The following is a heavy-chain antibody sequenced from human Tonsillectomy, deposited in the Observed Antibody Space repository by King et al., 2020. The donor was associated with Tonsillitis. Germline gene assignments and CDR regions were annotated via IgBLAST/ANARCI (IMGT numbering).Heavy chain of an antibody. Sequence: VQLVESGGGLVQPGGSLRLSCAASGFTFSSYSMNWVRQAPGKGLEWVSYISSSSSTIYYADSVKGRFTISRDNAKNLLYLQMNSLRDEDTAVYYCARGRVYYYDSSGYDWFDPWGQGTLVTVSS. CDR2: ISSSSSTI. CDR3: ARGRVYYYDSSGYDWFDP. V-gene: IGHV3-48*02. J-gene: IGHJ5*02. D-gene: IGHD3-22*01. CDR1: GFTFSSYS.